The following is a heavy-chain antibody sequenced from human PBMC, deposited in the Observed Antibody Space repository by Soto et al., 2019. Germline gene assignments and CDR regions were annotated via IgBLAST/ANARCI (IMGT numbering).Heavy chain of an antibody. CDR1: GFTFSSYS. J-gene: IGHJ4*02. CDR2: ISSSSSYI. D-gene: IGHD3-22*01. Sequence: EVQLVESGGGLVKPGGSLRLSCAASGFTFSSYSMNWVRQAPGKGLEWVSSISSSSSYIYYADSVKGRFTISRDNAKNALYLQMNSLRAEDTAVYYCARVAYDSSGYYTDYWGQGTLVTVSS. V-gene: IGHV3-21*01. CDR3: ARVAYDSSGYYTDY.